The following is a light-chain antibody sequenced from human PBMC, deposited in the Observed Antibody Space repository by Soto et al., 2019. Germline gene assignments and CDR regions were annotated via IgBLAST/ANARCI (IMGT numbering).Light chain of an antibody. Sequence: DIQVTQSPSSLSASLGDRVAITCRASESIFSHLNWFQQRPGKAPKLLIYAASTLQSGVPSRFSGSGSGTDFTLTIDSLQLEDFSTYYCQQSYRSTVTFGQGTRLEIK. CDR1: ESIFSH. J-gene: IGKJ5*01. CDR2: AAS. CDR3: QQSYRSTVT. V-gene: IGKV1-39*01.